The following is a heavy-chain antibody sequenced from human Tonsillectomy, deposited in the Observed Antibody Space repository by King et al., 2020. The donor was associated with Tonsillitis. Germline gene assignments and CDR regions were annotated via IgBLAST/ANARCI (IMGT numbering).Heavy chain of an antibody. J-gene: IGHJ3*02. Sequence: VQLQQWGAGLLKPSETLSLTCAVYGGSFSDYYWSWIRQPPGKGLEWIGEINHSGYTNYNPSLKSRVTISVDTSKNQFSLKLTSVTAADTAVYYCAGVLYFSGSGFPARGPFDIWGQGTMVTVSS. V-gene: IGHV4-34*01. CDR2: INHSGYT. CDR1: GGSFSDYY. CDR3: AGVLYFSGSGFPARGPFDI. D-gene: IGHD3-10*01.